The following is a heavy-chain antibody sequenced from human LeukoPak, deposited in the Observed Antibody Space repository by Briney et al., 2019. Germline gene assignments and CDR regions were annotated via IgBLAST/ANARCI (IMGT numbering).Heavy chain of an antibody. CDR1: GYAFTSYG. J-gene: IGHJ4*02. CDR3: ARDLRHDSSGYYHVNVY. V-gene: IGHV1-18*01. Sequence: ASVKVSCKASGYAFTSYGISWVRQAPGQGLEWMGWISAYNGNTNYAQKLQGRVTMTTDTSTSTAYMELRSLRSDDTAVYYCARDLRHDSSGYYHVNVYWGQGTLVTVSS. D-gene: IGHD3-22*01. CDR2: ISAYNGNT.